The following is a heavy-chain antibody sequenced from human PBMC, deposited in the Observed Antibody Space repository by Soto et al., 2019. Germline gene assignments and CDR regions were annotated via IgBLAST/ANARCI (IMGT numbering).Heavy chain of an antibody. Sequence: RSLTCAVYGGSFSGYYWTWIRQPPGKGLEWIGEINHSGTINFNPSLKSRLTISLDTSKKHFSLKLSSVTDADTAAYYCARADRTLVTSYSLDVWGQGTTVTSP. CDR1: GGSFSGYY. CDR2: INHSGTI. D-gene: IGHD2-21*02. J-gene: IGHJ6*02. V-gene: IGHV4-34*01. CDR3: ARADRTLVTSYSLDV.